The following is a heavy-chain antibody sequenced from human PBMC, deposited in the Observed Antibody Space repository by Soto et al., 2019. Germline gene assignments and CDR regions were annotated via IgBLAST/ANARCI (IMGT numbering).Heavy chain of an antibody. CDR1: GFTFISFW. CDR3: ARDYSSGWYDWVY. Sequence: GVSLRLCYAVAGFTFISFWMSWVSQDPGKGLEWVANIKQGGSEKYYVDSVKGRFTISRDNAKNSLYLQMNSLRAEDTAVYYCARDYSSGWYDWVYWGQGTLVTVSS. CDR2: IKQGGSEK. D-gene: IGHD6-13*01. V-gene: IGHV3-7*01. J-gene: IGHJ4*02.